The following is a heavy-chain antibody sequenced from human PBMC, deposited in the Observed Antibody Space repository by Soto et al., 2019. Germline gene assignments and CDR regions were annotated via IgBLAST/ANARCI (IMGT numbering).Heavy chain of an antibody. CDR2: IIGDGSDT. J-gene: IGHJ4*02. Sequence: EVQLVDSGGGLVQPGGSLRLSCAASGLSFSDYWMHWVRQAPGKGLVWVSRIIGDGSDTRYADSVKGRFTVSRDNAKNMVYLHMHSLRVEDTAIYYCAAHRRGWQEDYWGQGTLVTVSS. CDR3: AAHRRGWQEDY. D-gene: IGHD1-26*01. V-gene: IGHV3-74*01. CDR1: GLSFSDYW.